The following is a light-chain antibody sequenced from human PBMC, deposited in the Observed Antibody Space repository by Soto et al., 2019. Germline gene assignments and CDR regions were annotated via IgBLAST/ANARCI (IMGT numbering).Light chain of an antibody. CDR3: GTWDSSLSAVV. Sequence: QSVLTQPPSVSAAPGQKVTISCSGSSSNIGNNYVSWYKQLPGTAPKLLIYDNNKRPSGIPDRFSGSTSGTSATLGITGLQTGDEADYYCGTWDSSLSAVVFGGGTKLTVL. CDR1: SSNIGNNY. CDR2: DNN. V-gene: IGLV1-51*01. J-gene: IGLJ2*01.